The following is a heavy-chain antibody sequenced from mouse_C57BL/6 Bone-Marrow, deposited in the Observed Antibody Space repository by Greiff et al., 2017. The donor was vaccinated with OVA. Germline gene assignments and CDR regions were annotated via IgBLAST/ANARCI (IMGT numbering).Heavy chain of an antibody. D-gene: IGHD1-1*01. CDR3: AKKGDYGSSDVLDV. Sequence: QVQRQKAGPGRGASSQRRERTGKGAGEEGKREGGKEGGQRPGKGRECVAPRFCDGSTNYHSALISRLSISKDNSKSQVFLKLNSLQTDDTATYYCAKKGDYGSSDVLDVWGTGTTVTVSS. V-gene: IGHV2-3*01. CDR1: GEEGKREG. J-gene: IGHJ1*03. CDR2: RFCDGST.